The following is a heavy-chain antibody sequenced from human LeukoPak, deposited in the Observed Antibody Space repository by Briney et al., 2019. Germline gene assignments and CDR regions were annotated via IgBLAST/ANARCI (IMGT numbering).Heavy chain of an antibody. CDR2: IWSGGRHQ. J-gene: IGHJ4*02. D-gene: IGHD3/OR15-3a*01. CDR1: GFTFSSYG. Sequence: GRSLRLSCAASGFTFSSYGMRWVRQAPGKGLEWVAVIWSGGRHQYYADSVKGRFTISRDNSKNTLDLQMNSLRADDTAVFYCARDQYDTWSRRGNFDSWGQGTLVIVSS. V-gene: IGHV3-33*01. CDR3: ARDQYDTWSRRGNFDS.